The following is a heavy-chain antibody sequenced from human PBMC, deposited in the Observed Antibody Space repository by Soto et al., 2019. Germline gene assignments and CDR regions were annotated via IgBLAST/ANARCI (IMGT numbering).Heavy chain of an antibody. V-gene: IGHV1-69*13. CDR3: ARATYNWNDVGYYYGMDV. J-gene: IGHJ6*02. Sequence: SVKVSCKASGGTLSSYAISWVRQAPGQGLEWMGGIIPIFGTANYAQKFQGRVTITADESTSTAYMELSSLRSEDTAVYYCARATYNWNDVGYYYGMDVWGQGTTVTSP. CDR1: GGTLSSYA. CDR2: IIPIFGTA. D-gene: IGHD1-20*01.